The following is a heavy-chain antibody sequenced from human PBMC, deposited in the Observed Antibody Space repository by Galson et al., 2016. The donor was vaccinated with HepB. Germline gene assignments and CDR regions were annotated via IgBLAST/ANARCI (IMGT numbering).Heavy chain of an antibody. CDR2: IYHSGGT. Sequence: ATLSLTCTVSSGSIGSYYWSWIRPPPGKGLEWVGFIYHSGGTRYNPSLRSRVTMSVDTSKNQFSLNVRSVTAADTAVYYCARGPTLVATFKDYYYGLDAWGQGTTVTVSS. D-gene: IGHD5-12*01. V-gene: IGHV4-59*01. J-gene: IGHJ6*02. CDR3: ARGPTLVATFKDYYYGLDA. CDR1: SGSIGSYY.